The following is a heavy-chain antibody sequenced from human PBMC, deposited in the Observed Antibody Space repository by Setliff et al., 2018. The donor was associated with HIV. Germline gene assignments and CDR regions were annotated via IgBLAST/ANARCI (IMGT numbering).Heavy chain of an antibody. Sequence: SETLSLTCTVSGGSISNYYWSWIRQPPGKGLEWIGHIYSSGSTNYNPSLKSRVTISVDTSKNQISLKVSSVTAADTAVYYCAMTQYQVVETDYWGQGTLVTVSS. V-gene: IGHV4-59*08. CDR3: AMTQYQVVETDY. D-gene: IGHD2-2*01. J-gene: IGHJ4*02. CDR2: IYSSGST. CDR1: GGSISNYY.